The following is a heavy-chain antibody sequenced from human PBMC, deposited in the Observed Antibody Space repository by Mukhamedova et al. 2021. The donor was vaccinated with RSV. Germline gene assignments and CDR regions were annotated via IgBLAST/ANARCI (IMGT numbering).Heavy chain of an antibody. CDR2: GNP. CDR3: PRDGWLLSRPSFDY. D-gene: IGHD5-12*01. J-gene: IGHJ4*02. V-gene: IGHV7-4-1*02. Sequence: GNPTYAQGFTGRFVFSLDTSVSTTYLEISSLTSEDTAVYYCPRDGWLLSRPSFDYWGQGTLVTVSS.